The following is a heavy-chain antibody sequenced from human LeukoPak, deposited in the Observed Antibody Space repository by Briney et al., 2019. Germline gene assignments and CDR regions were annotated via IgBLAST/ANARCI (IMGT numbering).Heavy chain of an antibody. Sequence: GRSLRLSCAASGFTFDDYAMHWVRQAPGKGLEWVSGISWNSGSIGYADSVKGRFTISRDNAKNSLYLQMNSLRAEDTALYYCAKDMSSAGGETNFDYWGQGTLVTVSS. J-gene: IGHJ4*02. CDR3: AKDMSSAGGETNFDY. V-gene: IGHV3-9*01. CDR1: GFTFDDYA. CDR2: ISWNSGSI. D-gene: IGHD3-16*01.